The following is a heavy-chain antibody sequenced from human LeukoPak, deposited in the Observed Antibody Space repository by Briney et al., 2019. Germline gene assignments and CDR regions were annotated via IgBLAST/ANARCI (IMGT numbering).Heavy chain of an antibody. Sequence: SETLSLTCSVSGGSISSYYWSWIRQTAGKGLEWVGRINASGSTRFNPSLKSRVTMSVDTSKNQFSLQLRSMTTADTAVYYCVRGPYGASISKWFDPWGQGTQVIVSP. CDR1: GGSISSYY. J-gene: IGHJ5*02. CDR3: VRGPYGASISKWFDP. D-gene: IGHD4/OR15-4a*01. CDR2: INASGST. V-gene: IGHV4-4*07.